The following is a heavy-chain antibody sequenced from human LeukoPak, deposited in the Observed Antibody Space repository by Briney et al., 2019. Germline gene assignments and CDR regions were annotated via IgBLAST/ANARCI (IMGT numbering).Heavy chain of an antibody. CDR2: IYRGGST. V-gene: IGHV3-66*02. CDR3: ASRLGTRGY. Sequence: GGSLRLSCGASGFNVSNNFISWVRQAPGKGLEWVSVIYRGGSTYYADSVKGRFSVSRDNSKNTVYLQMNSLRAEDTAVYYCASRLGTRGYWGQGTLVTVSS. D-gene: IGHD7-27*01. CDR1: GFNVSNNF. J-gene: IGHJ4*02.